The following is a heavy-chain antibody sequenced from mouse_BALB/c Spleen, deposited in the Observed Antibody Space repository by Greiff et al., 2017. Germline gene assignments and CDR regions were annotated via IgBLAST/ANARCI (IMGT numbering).Heavy chain of an antibody. D-gene: IGHD1-1*02. CDR3: ARGLWLDY. J-gene: IGHJ2*01. V-gene: IGHV1-55*01. CDR2: IYPGSGST. CDR1: GYNFTSYW. Sequence: VQLQQPGAELVKPGTSVKLSCKASGYNFTSYWINWVKLRPGQGLEWIGDIYPGSGSTNYNEKFKSKATLTVDTSSSTAYMQLSSLASEDSALYYCARGLWLDYWGQGTTLTVSS.